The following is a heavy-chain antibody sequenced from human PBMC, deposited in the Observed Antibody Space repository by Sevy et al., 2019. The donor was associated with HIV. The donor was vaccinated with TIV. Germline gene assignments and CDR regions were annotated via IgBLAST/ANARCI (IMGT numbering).Heavy chain of an antibody. CDR3: AKASWGYSGSVAAFDI. CDR2: ISWNGGSM. V-gene: IGHV3-9*01. Sequence: GGSLRLSCAASGFTFDDYAMHWVRQAPGKGLEWVSGISWNGGSMGYADSVKGRVNISRDNAKNSLYLQMNSLRAEETALYYCAKASWGYSGSVAAFDIWGQGTMVTVSS. D-gene: IGHD1-26*01. J-gene: IGHJ3*02. CDR1: GFTFDDYA.